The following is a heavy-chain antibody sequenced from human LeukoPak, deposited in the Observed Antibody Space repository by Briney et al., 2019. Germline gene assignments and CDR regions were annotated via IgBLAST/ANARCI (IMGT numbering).Heavy chain of an antibody. V-gene: IGHV1-18*01. J-gene: IGHJ4*02. D-gene: IGHD3-10*01. Sequence: GASLKVSCKVSGYTFTSYGISWVRQAPGQGLEWMGWISAYNGNTNYAQKLQGRVTMTTDTSTSTAYMELRSLRSDDTAVYYCARDHSPMVRGVIVYWGQGTLVTVSS. CDR2: ISAYNGNT. CDR1: GYTFTSYG. CDR3: ARDHSPMVRGVIVY.